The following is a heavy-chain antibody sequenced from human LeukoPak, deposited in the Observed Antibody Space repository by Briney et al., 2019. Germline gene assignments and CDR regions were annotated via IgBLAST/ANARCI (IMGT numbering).Heavy chain of an antibody. Sequence: PGGSLRLSCAASGFTFSSYAMHWVRQAPGKGLEWVAVISYDGSDKDYADSVKGRFTISRDNSKNTLYLQMNSLRAEDTAVYYCAKGNCGGDCYPSFDYWGQGTLVTVSS. D-gene: IGHD2-21*02. J-gene: IGHJ4*02. CDR1: GFTFSSYA. CDR2: ISYDGSDK. CDR3: AKGNCGGDCYPSFDY. V-gene: IGHV3-30*07.